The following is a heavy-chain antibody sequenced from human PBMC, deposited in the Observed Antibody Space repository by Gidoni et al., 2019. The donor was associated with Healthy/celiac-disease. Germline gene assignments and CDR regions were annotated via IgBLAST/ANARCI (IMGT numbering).Heavy chain of an antibody. V-gene: IGHV3-49*04. D-gene: IGHD4-17*01. CDR2: IRSKAYGGTT. J-gene: IGHJ4*02. Sequence: EVQLVESGGGLVQPGRSLRLSCTASGFTFGDYAMSWVRQAPGKGLEWVGFIRSKAYGGTTEYAASVKGRFTISRDDSKSIAYLQMNSLKTEDTAVYYCTRDMDYGDDYFDYWGQGTLVTVSS. CDR1: GFTFGDYA. CDR3: TRDMDYGDDYFDY.